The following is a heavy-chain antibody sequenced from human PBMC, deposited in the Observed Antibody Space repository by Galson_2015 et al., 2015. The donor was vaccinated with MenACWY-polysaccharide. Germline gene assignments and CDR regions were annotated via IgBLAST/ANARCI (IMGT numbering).Heavy chain of an antibody. CDR1: GLKFRGSG. CDR3: AREGSRIVFHAFDT. CDR2: IQYDAVYK. Sequence: SLRLSCAASGLKFRGSGMHWVRQAPGKGLEWVAVIQYDAVYKQYLDSVKGRFSVSRDNSKSTLYLEMNNPRAEDTALYYCAREGSRIVFHAFDTWGQGTMVIVSS. V-gene: IGHV3-33*01. D-gene: IGHD3-10*02. J-gene: IGHJ3*02.